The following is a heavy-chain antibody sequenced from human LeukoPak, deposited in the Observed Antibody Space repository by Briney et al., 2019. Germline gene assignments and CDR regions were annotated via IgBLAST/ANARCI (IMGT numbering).Heavy chain of an antibody. CDR3: ARDGGATGIYYYYYMDV. CDR1: GFTFSTYW. Sequence: PGGSLRLSCAASGFTFSTYWMSWVRQPPGKGLEWVVNIKQDGSEKYYVDSVKGRFTISRDNAKNSLYLQMNSLRAEDTAVYYCARDGGATGIYYYYYMDVWGKGTTVTVSS. CDR2: IKQDGSEK. J-gene: IGHJ6*03. D-gene: IGHD1-26*01. V-gene: IGHV3-7*01.